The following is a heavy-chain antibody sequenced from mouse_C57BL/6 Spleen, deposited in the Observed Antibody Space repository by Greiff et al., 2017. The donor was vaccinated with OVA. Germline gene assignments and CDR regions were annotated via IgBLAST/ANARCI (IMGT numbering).Heavy chain of an antibody. CDR2: INPNNGGT. CDR3: ARGGYYGSSPYFDY. D-gene: IGHD1-1*01. V-gene: IGHV1-26*01. J-gene: IGHJ2*01. Sequence: EVQLQQSGPELVKPGASVKISCKASGYTFTDYYMNWVKQSHGKSLEWIGDINPNNGGTSYNQKFKGKATLTVDKSSSTAYMELRSLTSEDSAVYYCARGGYYGSSPYFDYWGQGTTLTVSS. CDR1: GYTFTDYY.